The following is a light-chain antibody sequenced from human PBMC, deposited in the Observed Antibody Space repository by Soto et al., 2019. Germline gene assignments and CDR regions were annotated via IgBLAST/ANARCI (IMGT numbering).Light chain of an antibody. CDR1: TRAVTSGRH. Sequence: ALVTQEPSLTVSTGVPVTFTCGSNTRAVTSGRHAYWFEQRPGQAPRSLIYDTHDKHSWTPARFPDSLLGCQAALTLLGAQREDAAEYSCVLSGSGADYDFGTGAKVT. J-gene: IGLJ1*01. CDR2: DTH. V-gene: IGLV7-46*02. CDR3: VLSGSGADYD.